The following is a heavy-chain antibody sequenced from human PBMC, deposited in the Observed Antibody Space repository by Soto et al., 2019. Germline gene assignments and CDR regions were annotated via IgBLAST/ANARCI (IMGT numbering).Heavy chain of an antibody. D-gene: IGHD3-16*02. J-gene: IGHJ3*02. CDR2: FDPEDGET. V-gene: IGHV1-24*01. Sequence: QVPLVQSGAEVKKPGASVKVSCKVSGYTLTELSMHWVRQAPGKGLEWMGGFDPEDGETIYAQKFQGRVTMTEDTSTDTAYMELSSLRYEATAVYYGASVVGRKPAFASWGQGTMVTVSS. CDR3: ASVVGRKPAFAS. CDR1: GYTLTELS.